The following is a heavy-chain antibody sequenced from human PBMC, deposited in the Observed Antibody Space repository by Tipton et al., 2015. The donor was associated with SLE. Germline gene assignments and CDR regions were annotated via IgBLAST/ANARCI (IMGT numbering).Heavy chain of an antibody. CDR2: INHSGSA. CDR1: GGSFSGYY. CDR3: ARGLSSLVCFYYYYYMDV. V-gene: IGHV4-34*01. J-gene: IGHJ6*03. D-gene: IGHD2-8*01. Sequence: TLSLTCAVYGGSFSGYYWSWIRQPPGKGLEWIGEINHSGSATYNPSLKSRVTISIDTSKNQFSLKLSSVTAADTAVYYCARGLSSLVCFYYYYYMDVWGNGTTVTVSS.